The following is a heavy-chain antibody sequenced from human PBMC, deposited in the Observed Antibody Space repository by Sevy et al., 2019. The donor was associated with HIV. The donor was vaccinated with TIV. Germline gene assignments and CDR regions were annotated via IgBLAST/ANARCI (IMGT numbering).Heavy chain of an antibody. CDR1: GFTFNKYS. V-gene: IGHV3-23*01. D-gene: IGHD2-8*01. CDR3: AREGCTRPHDF. Sequence: GGSLRLSCVASGFTFNKYSMSWVRQAPGKGLERVSTLSFGCGQINYADSVKGRFTISRDDSKNTRYLQMNSLRAEDTAVYYCAREGCTRPHDFWGQGTLVTVSS. J-gene: IGHJ4*02. CDR2: LSFGCGQI.